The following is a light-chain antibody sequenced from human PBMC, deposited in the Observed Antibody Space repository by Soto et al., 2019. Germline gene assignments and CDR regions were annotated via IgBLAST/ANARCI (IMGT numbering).Light chain of an antibody. CDR3: SSYTTSSTQV. Sequence: VLTQPASVSGSPGQSITISCTGTSSDIGAYKHVSWYQQHPGKAPKLMIYEVSNRPSGVSNRFSGSKSGNTASLTISGLQAEDGADYYCSSYTTSSTQVFGTGTKVTVL. CDR1: SSDIGAYKH. V-gene: IGLV2-14*01. CDR2: EVS. J-gene: IGLJ1*01.